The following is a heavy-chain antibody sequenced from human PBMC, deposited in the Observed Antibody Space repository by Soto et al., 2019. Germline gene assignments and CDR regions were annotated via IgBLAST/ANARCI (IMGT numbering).Heavy chain of an antibody. J-gene: IGHJ6*02. D-gene: IGHD2-21*02. V-gene: IGHV1-2*02. CDR3: ARAKHCGGDCSPLYYYYGMDV. CDR1: GYTFTGYY. Sequence: ASVKVSCKASGYTFTGYYMHWVRQAPGQGLEWMGWINPNSGSTNYAQKFKGRVTMTRNTSISTAYMKLSSLKSEDTAVYYFARAKHCGGDCSPLYYYYGMDVWGQGTTVTVSS. CDR2: INPNSGST.